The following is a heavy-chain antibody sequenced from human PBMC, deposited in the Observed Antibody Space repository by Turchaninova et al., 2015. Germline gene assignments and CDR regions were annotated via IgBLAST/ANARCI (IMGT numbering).Heavy chain of an antibody. D-gene: IGHD4-23*01. V-gene: IGHV4-61*01. CDR3: ARDSPYGGTDAFDI. CDR2: VFYSGNT. Sequence: QVQLQESGPGLVKPSETLSLTCTVSGGSVSSATYYWSWIRQPPGKGLEWFGYVFYSGNTNYNPALTSRVTISIATSKNQFSLRLSSVTAADTAVYYCARDSPYGGTDAFDIWGQGTMVTVSS. J-gene: IGHJ3*02. CDR1: GGSVSSATYY.